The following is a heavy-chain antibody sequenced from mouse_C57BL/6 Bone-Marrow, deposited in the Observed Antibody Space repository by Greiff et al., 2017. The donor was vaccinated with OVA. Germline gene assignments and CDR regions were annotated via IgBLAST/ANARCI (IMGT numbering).Heavy chain of an antibody. Sequence: VMLVESGAELVKPGASVKMSCKASGYTFTTYPIEWMKQNHGKSLEWIGNFHPNNDDTKYNEKFKGKATLTVEKSSSTVYLELSRLTSDDSAVYYCARRESLLRYGMDYWGQGTSVTVSS. CDR3: ARRESLLRYGMDY. J-gene: IGHJ4*01. D-gene: IGHD1-1*01. V-gene: IGHV1-47*01. CDR2: FHPNNDDT. CDR1: GYTFTTYP.